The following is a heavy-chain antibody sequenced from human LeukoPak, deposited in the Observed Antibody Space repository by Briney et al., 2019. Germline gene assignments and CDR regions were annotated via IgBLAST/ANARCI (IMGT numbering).Heavy chain of an antibody. V-gene: IGHV3-48*04. CDR3: ARDWWQQPFDY. J-gene: IGHJ4*02. D-gene: IGHD6-13*01. Sequence: GGSLRLSCAASGFTFSSYSMNWVRQAPGKGLEWVSYISSSGSTIYYADSVKGRFTISRDNAKNSLYLQMYSLRAEDTAVYYCARDWWQQPFDYWGQGTLVTVSS. CDR2: ISSSGSTI. CDR1: GFTFSSYS.